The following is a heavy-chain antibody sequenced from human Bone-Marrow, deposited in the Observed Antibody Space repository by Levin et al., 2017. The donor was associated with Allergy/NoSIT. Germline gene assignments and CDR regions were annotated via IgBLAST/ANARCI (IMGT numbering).Heavy chain of an antibody. CDR1: GYSSTGIA. CDR2: VHTGSGDT. J-gene: IGHJ4*02. CDR3: ARGGGTWIYKLDQ. D-gene: IGHD1-14*01. Sequence: ASVKVSCKASGYSSTGIALHWVRQAPGQGLEWMGRVHTGSGDTKYLQYFHGRVTFTSDTPARTPYMAPTSLTSEDTAVYYCARGGGTWIYKLDQWGQGTLVIVSS. V-gene: IGHV1-3*04.